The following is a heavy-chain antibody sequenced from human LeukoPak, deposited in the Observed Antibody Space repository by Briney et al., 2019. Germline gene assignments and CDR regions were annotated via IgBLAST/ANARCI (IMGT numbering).Heavy chain of an antibody. J-gene: IGHJ4*02. D-gene: IGHD3-9*01. Sequence: SETLSLTCTVSGGSISSSSYYWGWIRQPPGKGLEWIGSIYYSGSTYCNPSLKSRVTISVDTSKNQFSLKLRSVTAADTAVYYCARVKYDILTGASRSFDYWGQGTLVTVSS. V-gene: IGHV4-39*07. CDR1: GGSISSSSYY. CDR3: ARVKYDILTGASRSFDY. CDR2: IYYSGST.